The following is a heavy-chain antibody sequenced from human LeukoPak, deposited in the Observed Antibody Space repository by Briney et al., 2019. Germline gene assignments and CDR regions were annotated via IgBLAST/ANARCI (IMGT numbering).Heavy chain of an antibody. D-gene: IGHD6-6*01. CDR2: IYYSGST. Sequence: SETLSLTCTVSGGSISSSSYYWGWIRLPPGKGLEWIGSIYYSGSTYYNPSLKSRVTISVDTSKNQYSLKLSSVTAADTAVYYCARLWGSCMGHDYWGQGTLVTVSS. V-gene: IGHV4-39*01. J-gene: IGHJ4*02. CDR3: ARLWGSCMGHDY. CDR1: GGSISSSSYY.